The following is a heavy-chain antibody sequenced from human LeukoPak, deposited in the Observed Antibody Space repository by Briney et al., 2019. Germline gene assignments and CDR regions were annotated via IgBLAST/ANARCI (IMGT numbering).Heavy chain of an antibody. CDR1: GIIITSYW. CDR3: ARGRWNLIDY. D-gene: IGHD4-23*01. Sequence: PGGSLRLSCAASGIIITSYWMSWIRQAPGKGLEWVSYISSSGSTIYYADSVKGRFTISRDNAKNSLYLQMNSLRAEDTAVYYCARGRWNLIDYWGQGTLVTVSS. J-gene: IGHJ4*02. CDR2: ISSSGSTI. V-gene: IGHV3-11*01.